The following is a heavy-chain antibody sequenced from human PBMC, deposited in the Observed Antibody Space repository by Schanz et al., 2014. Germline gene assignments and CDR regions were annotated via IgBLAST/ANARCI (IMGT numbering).Heavy chain of an antibody. CDR1: GYNITSND. V-gene: IGHV1-8*01. Sequence: QVHLVQSGAEVKKPGASVKVSCKASGYNITSNDVTWVRQATGQGLEWMGWMNPNSGNPGFAQKFRGRVTMTRNTSMSTAYIELHILTSEDTAVYYCARGRTFDYWGQGTRVTVSS. J-gene: IGHJ4*02. CDR3: ARGRTFDY. CDR2: MNPNSGNP.